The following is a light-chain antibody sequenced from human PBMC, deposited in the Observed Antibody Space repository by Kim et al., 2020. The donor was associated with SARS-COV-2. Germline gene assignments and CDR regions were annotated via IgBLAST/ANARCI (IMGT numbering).Light chain of an antibody. J-gene: IGKJ3*01. Sequence: EIVLTQSPGTLSLSPGERATLSCRASQSVSSNYLAWYQQKPGQAPRFRIYGASSRATGIPDRFSGSGSGTDFTLTISRLEPEDFAVYYCQQYGNSPPTFGPGTKVDIK. V-gene: IGKV3-20*01. CDR3: QQYGNSPPT. CDR1: QSVSSNY. CDR2: GAS.